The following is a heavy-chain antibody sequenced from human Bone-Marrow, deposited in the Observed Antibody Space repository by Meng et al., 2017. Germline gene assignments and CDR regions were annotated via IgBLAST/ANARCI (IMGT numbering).Heavy chain of an antibody. CDR1: GFTFSSYA. CDR2: ISYDGSNK. Sequence: QVQLVESGGGVVQPGRSLRLSCAASGFTFSSYASHWVRQAPGKGLEWVAVISYDGSNKYYADSVKGRFTISRDNSKNTLYLQMNSLRAEDTAVYYCARVHFDYWGQGTLVTVSS. J-gene: IGHJ4*02. V-gene: IGHV3-30*01. CDR3: ARVHFDY.